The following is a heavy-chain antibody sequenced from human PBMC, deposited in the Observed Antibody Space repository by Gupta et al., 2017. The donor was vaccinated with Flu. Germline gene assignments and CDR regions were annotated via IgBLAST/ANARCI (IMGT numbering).Heavy chain of an antibody. CDR3: AREIVVVPAAIQYFDY. CDR2: IKQDGSEK. J-gene: IGHJ4*02. CDR1: GFTLSSSW. Sequence: EVQLVEPGGGVVQPGGSLRFSCAASGFTLSSSWMILVRQAPGKGLEWVANIKQDGSEKYYVDSVKGRFTISRDNAKNSLYLQMNSLRAEDTAVYYCAREIVVVPAAIQYFDYWGQGTLVTVAS. V-gene: IGHV3-7*01. D-gene: IGHD2-2*02.